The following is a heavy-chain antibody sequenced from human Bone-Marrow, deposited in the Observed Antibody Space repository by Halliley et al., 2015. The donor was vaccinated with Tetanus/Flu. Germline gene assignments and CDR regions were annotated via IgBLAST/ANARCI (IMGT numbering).Heavy chain of an antibody. Sequence: ISGGGSSTYYADSVEGRFTISRDNSKNTLFLQMNSLRGDDTAVYYCAKVGPTVTTMFFYYGMDVWGQGTTVTVS. J-gene: IGHJ6*02. D-gene: IGHD4-17*01. V-gene: IGHV3-23*01. CDR2: ISGGGSST. CDR3: AKVGPTVTTMFFYYGMDV.